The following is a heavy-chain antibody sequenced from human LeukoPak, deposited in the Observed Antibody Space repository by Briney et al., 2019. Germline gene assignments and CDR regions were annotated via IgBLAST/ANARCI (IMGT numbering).Heavy chain of an antibody. J-gene: IGHJ6*02. D-gene: IGHD3-22*01. CDR1: GFTFSSYG. V-gene: IGHV3-30*03. Sequence: GGSLRLSCAASGFTFSSYGMHWVRQAPGKGLEWVALISYDGSNKYYADSVKGRFTISRDNSKNTLYLQMNSLRAEDTAVYYCARVVYYYDSSGYSWDVWGQGTTVTVSS. CDR3: ARVVYYYDSSGYSWDV. CDR2: ISYDGSNK.